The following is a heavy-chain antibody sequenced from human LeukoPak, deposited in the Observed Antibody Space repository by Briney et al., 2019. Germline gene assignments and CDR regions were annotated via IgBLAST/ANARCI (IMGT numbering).Heavy chain of an antibody. CDR3: ARERVGAIDY. CDR1: GFTFSSYD. Sequence: GGSPRLSCAASGFTFSSYDMPWVRHATGKGLEWVSAIGTAGDTYYPGSVKGRLTISRENAKNSLYLQMNSLRAGDTAVYYCARERVGAIDYWGQGTLVTVSS. D-gene: IGHD1-26*01. CDR2: IGTAGDT. V-gene: IGHV3-13*01. J-gene: IGHJ4*02.